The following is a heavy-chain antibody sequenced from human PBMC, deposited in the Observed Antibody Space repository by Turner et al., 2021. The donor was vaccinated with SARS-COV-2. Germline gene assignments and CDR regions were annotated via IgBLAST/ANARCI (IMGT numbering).Heavy chain of an antibody. J-gene: IGHJ4*02. V-gene: IGHV1-2*02. D-gene: IGHD6-19*01. Sequence: QVQLVQSGAEVKKPGASVKVSCKASGYTFTGYYMHWVRQAPGQGLEWMGWISPNSGGTNYAQKCQGRVTMTRDTSISTVYMELSRLRSDDTAVYYCASSANSSGWHYLGQGTLVTVSS. CDR3: ASSANSSGWHY. CDR1: GYTFTGYY. CDR2: ISPNSGGT.